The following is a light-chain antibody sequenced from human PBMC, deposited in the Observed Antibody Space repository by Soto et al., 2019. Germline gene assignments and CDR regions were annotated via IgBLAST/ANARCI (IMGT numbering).Light chain of an antibody. Sequence: QSVLTQPPSASGTPGQRVTISCSGSSSNIGSKYVYWYQQLPGTAPKLLIYRNNQRPSGVPDRFSGSKSGTSASLAISGLRSEDEADYYCAAWDDSLSGPVVGGGTKLTVL. CDR2: RNN. V-gene: IGLV1-47*01. CDR3: AAWDDSLSGPV. CDR1: SSNIGSKY. J-gene: IGLJ2*01.